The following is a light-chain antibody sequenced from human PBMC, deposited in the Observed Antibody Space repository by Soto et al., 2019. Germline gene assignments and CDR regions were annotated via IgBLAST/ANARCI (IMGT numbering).Light chain of an antibody. V-gene: IGKV3-11*01. CDR2: DAS. Sequence: EIVMTQSPATLSVSPGERATLSCRASQSVRSTLAWYQQKPGQAPRLLIYDASNRATGIPARFSGSGSGTDFTLTISSLEPEDFAVYYCQQRSNWPLTFGQGTRLEI. J-gene: IGKJ5*01. CDR3: QQRSNWPLT. CDR1: QSVRST.